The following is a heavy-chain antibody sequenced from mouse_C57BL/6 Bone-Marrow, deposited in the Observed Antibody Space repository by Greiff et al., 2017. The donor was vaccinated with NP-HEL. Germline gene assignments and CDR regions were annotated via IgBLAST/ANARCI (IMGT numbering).Heavy chain of an antibody. V-gene: IGHV1-7*01. J-gene: IGHJ2*01. CDR3: AGEITTVVATNFDY. CDR2: INPSSGYT. D-gene: IGHD1-1*01. CDR1: GYTFTSYW. Sequence: QVQLQQSGAELAKPGASVKLSCKASGYTFTSYWMHWVKQRPGQGLEWIGYINPSSGYTKYNQKFKDKATLTADKSSSTACMQLSSLTYEDSAVYYCAGEITTVVATNFDYWGQGTTLTVSS.